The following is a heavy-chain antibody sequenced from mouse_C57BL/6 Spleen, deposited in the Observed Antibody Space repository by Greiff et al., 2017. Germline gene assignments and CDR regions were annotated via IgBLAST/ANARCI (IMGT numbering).Heavy chain of an antibody. V-gene: IGHV14-4*01. CDR2: IDPENGDT. CDR3: TTDYYGSSTFAY. D-gene: IGHD1-1*01. Sequence: VQLQQSGAELVRPGASVKLSCTASGFNIKDDYLHWVKQRPEQGLEWIGWIDPENGDTEYASKFQGKATIAADTSSNTANLQLSSLTAEDTAVYYCTTDYYGSSTFAYWGQGTLVTVSA. J-gene: IGHJ3*01. CDR1: GFNIKDDY.